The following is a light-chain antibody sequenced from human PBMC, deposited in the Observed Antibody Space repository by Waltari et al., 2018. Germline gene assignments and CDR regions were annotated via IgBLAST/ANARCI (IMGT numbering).Light chain of an antibody. V-gene: IGKV1-5*03. Sequence: DIQMTQSPSTLSASVGARLTITCRASQNISPWLAWHQQKPGKVPRLLIYKTSSLESGVPSRFSGSGSGTEFTLTISSLQPDDFATYYCQHYKTSFRTFGQGTRVEIK. J-gene: IGKJ1*01. CDR2: KTS. CDR3: QHYKTSFRT. CDR1: QNISPW.